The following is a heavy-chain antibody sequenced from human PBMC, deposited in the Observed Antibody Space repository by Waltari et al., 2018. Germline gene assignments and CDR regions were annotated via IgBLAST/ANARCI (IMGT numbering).Heavy chain of an antibody. D-gene: IGHD3-10*01. CDR2: KNGVNGQT. V-gene: IGHV1-3*01. CDR3: AAGPSPDFGRY. CDR1: TNAFVIYA. Sequence: QIHFVQSGAEVKKAGASVTVSCKASTNAFVIYAIHGVRQAPGQGLEWMGWKNGVNGQTKFSQKFQDRLSITRDRSVNTAHLELRRLTSEDTAMYYCAAGPSPDFGRYWGQGTQVTVSS. J-gene: IGHJ4*02.